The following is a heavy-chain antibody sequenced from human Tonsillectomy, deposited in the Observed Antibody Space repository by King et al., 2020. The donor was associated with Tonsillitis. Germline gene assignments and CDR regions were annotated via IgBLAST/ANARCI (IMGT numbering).Heavy chain of an antibody. CDR2: IYYRGST. CDR1: GGSISSYY. Sequence: QLQESGPGLVKPSETLSLTCTVSGGSISSYYWSWIRQPPGKGLEWIGYIYYRGSTNYNLPLQSRVTISVDTSKNQFSLKLNSVTAADTAVYYCARVSLRYCSSTSWCVNWFDPWGQGTLVTVSS. CDR3: ARVSLRYCSSTSWCVNWFDP. J-gene: IGHJ5*02. V-gene: IGHV4-59*01. D-gene: IGHD2-2*01.